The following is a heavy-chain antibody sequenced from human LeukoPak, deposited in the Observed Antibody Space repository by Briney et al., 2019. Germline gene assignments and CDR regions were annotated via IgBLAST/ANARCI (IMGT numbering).Heavy chain of an antibody. V-gene: IGHV3-23*01. CDR2: ISGSGGST. Sequence: GGSLRLSCAASGFTFSSYAMSWVRQAPGKGLEWVSAISGSGGSTYYADSVKGRFTISRDNSKNTLYLQMNSLRAEDTAVYYCARDTRVGFYSSSWDLLRYYGMDVWGQGTTVTVSS. J-gene: IGHJ6*02. CDR3: ARDTRVGFYSSSWDLLRYYGMDV. D-gene: IGHD6-13*01. CDR1: GFTFSSYA.